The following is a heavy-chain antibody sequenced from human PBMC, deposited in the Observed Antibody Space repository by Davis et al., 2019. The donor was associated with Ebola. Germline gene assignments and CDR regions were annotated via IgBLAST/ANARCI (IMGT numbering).Heavy chain of an antibody. CDR3: ARGRVGRRLGGGSGMDV. CDR2: MYYSGST. CDR1: GASISSGGYY. J-gene: IGHJ6*02. Sequence: PSETLSLTCTVSGASISSGGYYWYWIRQKPGTGLEWIGHMYYSGSTYYDPSLKSRITISVDTSQNQVSLKLFSVTAADTGMYYCARGRVGRRLGGGSGMDVWGQGTTVTVSS. D-gene: IGHD1-26*01. V-gene: IGHV4-31*03.